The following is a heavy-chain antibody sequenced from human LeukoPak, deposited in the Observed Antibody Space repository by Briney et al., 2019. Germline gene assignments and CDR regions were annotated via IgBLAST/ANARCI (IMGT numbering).Heavy chain of an antibody. Sequence: PSETLSLTCAVYGGSFSGYYWSWIRQPPGKGLEWIGEINHSGSTNYNPSLKSRVTISVDTSKNQFSLKLSSVTAADTAVYYCAREDYGGNSVDYWGQGTLVTVSS. CDR3: AREDYGGNSVDY. D-gene: IGHD4-23*01. V-gene: IGHV4-34*01. J-gene: IGHJ4*02. CDR1: GGSFSGYY. CDR2: INHSGST.